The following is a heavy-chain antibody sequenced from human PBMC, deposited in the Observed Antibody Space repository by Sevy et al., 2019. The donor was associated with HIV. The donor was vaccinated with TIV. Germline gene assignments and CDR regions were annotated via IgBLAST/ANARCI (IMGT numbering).Heavy chain of an antibody. J-gene: IGHJ5*02. CDR2: ISYTGNT. D-gene: IGHD6-6*01. V-gene: IGHV4-30-4*01. CDR3: SRDATEYTSSSDWFDP. Sequence: SETLSLTCTVSGGSISSGNYYWHWIRQPPGKGLEWIGYISYTGNTYYNPSLKSPVTISVDTSNNQFSLRLTSVTAADTAVYYCSRDATEYTSSSDWFDPWGQGTLVTVSS. CDR1: GGSISSGNYY.